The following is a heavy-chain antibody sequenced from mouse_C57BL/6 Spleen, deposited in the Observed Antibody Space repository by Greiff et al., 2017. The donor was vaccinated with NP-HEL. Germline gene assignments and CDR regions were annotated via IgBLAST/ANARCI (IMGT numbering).Heavy chain of an antibody. CDR2: IDPSDSYT. J-gene: IGHJ4*01. V-gene: IGHV1-69*01. CDR3: AGSGDPMTMDY. D-gene: IGHD1-3*01. CDR1: GYTFTSYW. Sequence: VQLQQSGAELVMPGASVKLSCKASGYTFTSYWLHWVKQRPGQGLEWIGEIDPSDSYTNYNQKFQGKSTLTVDKSSSTAYMQLSSLTSEDSAVYDCAGSGDPMTMDYWGQGTSVTVSA.